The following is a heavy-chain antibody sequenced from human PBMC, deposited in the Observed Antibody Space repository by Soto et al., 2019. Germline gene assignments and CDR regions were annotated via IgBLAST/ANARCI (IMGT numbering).Heavy chain of an antibody. J-gene: IGHJ4*02. CDR3: ARETMAVAGTNPPFDY. CDR2: IYYDGSNK. CDR1: GFTFSNNG. D-gene: IGHD6-19*01. Sequence: GGSLRLSCVASGFTFSNNGMHWVRQTPGKGLEWVSFIYYDGSNKYYADSVKGRFTISRDNSKNTLYLQLNSLRVEDTAVYYCARETMAVAGTNPPFDYWGQGTLVTVSS. V-gene: IGHV3-33*01.